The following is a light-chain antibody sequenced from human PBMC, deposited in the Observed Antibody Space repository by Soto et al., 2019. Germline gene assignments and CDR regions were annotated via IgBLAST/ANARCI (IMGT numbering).Light chain of an antibody. Sequence: QLVLTQSPSVSASLGASVKLTCTLSSGHSNYAIAWHQQQAEKGKGPRFLMKVSSDGSHTKGDGIPDRFSGSSSGAERYLTLSSPHPEDEAGFYCPTWAWGTKADVLGTATKVTVL. CDR2: VSSDGSH. CDR3: PTWAWGTKADV. J-gene: IGLJ1*01. CDR1: SGHSNYA. V-gene: IGLV4-69*01.